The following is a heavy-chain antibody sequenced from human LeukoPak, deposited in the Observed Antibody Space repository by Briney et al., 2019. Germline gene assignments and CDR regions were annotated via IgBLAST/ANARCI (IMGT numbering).Heavy chain of an antibody. V-gene: IGHV4-4*02. D-gene: IGHD6-13*01. J-gene: IGHJ3*02. CDR2: IYHSGST. CDR1: GGSISSSNW. CDR3: ATGAQYSSSSHNYEFWAWEAAAGTGSAPEAFDI. Sequence: SGTLSLTCAVSGGSISSSNWWSWVRQPPGKGLEWIGEIYHSGSTNYNPSLKSRVTISVDKSKNQFSLKLSSVTAADTAVYYCATGAQYSSSSHNYEFWAWEAAAGTGSAPEAFDIWGQGTMVTVSS.